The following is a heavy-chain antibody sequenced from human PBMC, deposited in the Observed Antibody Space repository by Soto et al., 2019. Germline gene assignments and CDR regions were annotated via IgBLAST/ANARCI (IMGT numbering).Heavy chain of an antibody. J-gene: IGHJ5*02. CDR2: ISGSGGST. CDR1: GFTFSSYA. D-gene: IGHD2-2*01. Sequence: GGSLRLSCAASGFTFSSYAMSWVRQAPGKGLEWVSAISGSGGSTYYADSVKGRFTISRDNSKNTLYLQMNSLRAEDTAVYYCANYHYCSSTSCYESPWFDPWGQGTLVTVSS. V-gene: IGHV3-23*01. CDR3: ANYHYCSSTSCYESPWFDP.